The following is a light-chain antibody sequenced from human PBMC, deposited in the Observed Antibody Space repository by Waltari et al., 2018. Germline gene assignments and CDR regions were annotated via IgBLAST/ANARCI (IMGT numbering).Light chain of an antibody. J-gene: IGKJ4*01. Sequence: DVVMTQTLLSLSVTHGQPASISCKSSQSLLSSYGKAYLYWYLQRPGQSPQLLIYEVSSRFSGVPDRFSGSGSETDFTLKISRVEAEDVGIYYCMQATHLPLTFGGGTMVDIK. CDR3: MQATHLPLT. CDR2: EVS. V-gene: IGKV2-29*03. CDR1: QSLLSSYGKAY.